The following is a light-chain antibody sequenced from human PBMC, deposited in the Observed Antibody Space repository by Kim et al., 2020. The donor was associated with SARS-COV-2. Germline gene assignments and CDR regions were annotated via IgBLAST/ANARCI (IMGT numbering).Light chain of an antibody. J-gene: IGLJ3*02. CDR2: DKN. CDR1: SLRKYP. CDR3: GSRDNNGPGV. V-gene: IGLV3-19*01. Sequence: SSELTQDPDVSVALGQTVRITCLGYSLRKYPASWYQQKPGQAPILVMHDKNNARPSGVPDRFSGSNSGNTAFLTITGAQVEDEAAYYCGSRDNNGPGVFGGGTKLTVL.